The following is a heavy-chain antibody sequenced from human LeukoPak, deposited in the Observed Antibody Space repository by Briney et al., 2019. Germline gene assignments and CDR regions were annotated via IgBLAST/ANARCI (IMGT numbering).Heavy chain of an antibody. CDR2: INPNSGGT. V-gene: IGHV1-2*02. D-gene: IGHD3-9*01. CDR3: ARDLVGYDILTGYHDAFDI. Sequence: ASVKVSCKASGYTFTGYYMHWVRQAPGQGLEWMGWINPNSGGTNYAQKFQGRVTMTRDTSISTAYMELSRLRSDDTAVYYCARDLVGYDILTGYHDAFDIWGQGTMVTVSS. J-gene: IGHJ3*02. CDR1: GYTFTGYY.